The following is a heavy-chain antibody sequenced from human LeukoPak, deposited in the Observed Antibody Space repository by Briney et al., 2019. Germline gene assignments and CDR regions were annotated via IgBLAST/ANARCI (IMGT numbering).Heavy chain of an antibody. J-gene: IGHJ4*02. CDR3: AKDSSASCYSPLDY. D-gene: IGHD2-15*01. CDR1: GFTFRTYA. V-gene: IGHV3-23*01. Sequence: PGGSLRLSCAVSGFTFRTYAMSWVRQAPGKGLEWVSVVSGSGGGTYYADSVKGRFTISRDNSKNTLYLQMNSLRAEDTAVYYCAKDSSASCYSPLDYWGQGTLVTVSS. CDR2: VSGSGGGT.